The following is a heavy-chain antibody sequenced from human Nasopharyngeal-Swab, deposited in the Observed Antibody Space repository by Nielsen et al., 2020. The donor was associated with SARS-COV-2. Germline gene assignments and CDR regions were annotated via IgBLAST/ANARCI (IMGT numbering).Heavy chain of an antibody. Sequence: ASLKVSCKASGYTFTSYYMHWVRQAPGQGLEWMGIINPSGGSTSYAQKFQGRVTMTRDTSTSTVYMELSSLRSEDTAVYYCARDGFWGLRLGELSLYLAGMDVWGQGTTVTVSS. D-gene: IGHD3-16*02. V-gene: IGHV1-46*01. CDR1: GYTFTSYY. J-gene: IGHJ6*02. CDR2: INPSGGST. CDR3: ARDGFWGLRLGELSLYLAGMDV.